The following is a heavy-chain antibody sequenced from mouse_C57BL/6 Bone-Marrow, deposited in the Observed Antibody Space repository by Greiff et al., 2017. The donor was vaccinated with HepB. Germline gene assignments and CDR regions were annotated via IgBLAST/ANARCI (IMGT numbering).Heavy chain of an antibody. V-gene: IGHV1-55*01. J-gene: IGHJ2*01. D-gene: IGHD1-1*01. CDR2: IYPGSGSN. CDR1: GYTFTSYW. Sequence: QVQLQQPGAELVKPGASVKMSCKASGYTFTSYWITWVKQRPGQGLEWIGDIYPGSGSNNYNEKFKSKATLTVDTSSSTAYMQLSSLTSEDSAVYYCARWGITTVSSYYFDYWGQGTTLTVSS. CDR3: ARWGITTVSSYYFDY.